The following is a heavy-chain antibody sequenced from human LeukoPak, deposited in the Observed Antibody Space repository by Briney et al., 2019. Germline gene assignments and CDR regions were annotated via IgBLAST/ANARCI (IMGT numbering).Heavy chain of an antibody. V-gene: IGHV3-30*04. CDR1: GFTFSRYA. J-gene: IGHJ4*02. Sequence: GRSLRLSCAASGFTFSRYAMHWVRQTPGKGLEWVAIISYDGTNKYYADSVKGRFTISRDNSKNTLYLQMNSLRAEDTAVYYCARAFSTTAFDYWGQGTLVTVSS. CDR2: ISYDGTNK. CDR3: ARAFSTTAFDY. D-gene: IGHD4-17*01.